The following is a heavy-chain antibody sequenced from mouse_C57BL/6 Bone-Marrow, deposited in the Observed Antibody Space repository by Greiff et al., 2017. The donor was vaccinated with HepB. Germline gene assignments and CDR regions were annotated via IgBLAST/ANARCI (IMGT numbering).Heavy chain of an antibody. CDR1: GFTFSDYG. CDR2: ISSGSSTI. D-gene: IGHD1-1*01. Sequence: EVKLMESGGGLVKPGGSLKLSCAASGFTFSDYGMHWVRQAPEKGLEWVAYISSGSSTIYYADTVKGRFTISRDNAKNTLFLQMTSLRSEDTAMYYCARGVVGDFDYWGQGTTLTVSS. J-gene: IGHJ2*01. V-gene: IGHV5-17*01. CDR3: ARGVVGDFDY.